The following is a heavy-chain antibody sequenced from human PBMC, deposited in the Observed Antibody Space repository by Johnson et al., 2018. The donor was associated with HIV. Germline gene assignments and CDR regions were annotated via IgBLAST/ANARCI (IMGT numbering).Heavy chain of an antibody. CDR1: GFTFSSYW. CDR2: INSDGSGT. Sequence: VQLVESGGGLVQPGGSLRLSCAASGFTFSSYWMHWVRQAPGKGLVWVSRINSDGSGTSHADSVKGRFTISRENAKNSVYLQMNSLRAGDTAVYYCARSDYDSSGYYAFDIWGQGTMVTVSS. D-gene: IGHD3-22*01. V-gene: IGHV3-74*01. J-gene: IGHJ3*02. CDR3: ARSDYDSSGYYAFDI.